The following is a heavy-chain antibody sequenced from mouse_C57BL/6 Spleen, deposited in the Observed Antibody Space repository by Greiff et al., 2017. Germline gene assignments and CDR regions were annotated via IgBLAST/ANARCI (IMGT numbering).Heavy chain of an antibody. V-gene: IGHV1-52*01. CDR2: IDPSDSET. CDR3: ARNGGYYFDD. J-gene: IGHJ2*01. Sequence: QVQLQQPGAELVRPGSSVKLSCKASGYTFTSYWMHWVKQRPIQGLEWIGNIDPSDSETHYNQKFKDKATLTVDKSSSTAYMPLSSLTSEDSAVYYCARNGGYYFDDWGQGTTLTVSS. CDR1: GYTFTSYW.